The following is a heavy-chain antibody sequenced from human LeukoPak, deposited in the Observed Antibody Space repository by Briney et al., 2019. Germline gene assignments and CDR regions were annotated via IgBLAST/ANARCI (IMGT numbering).Heavy chain of an antibody. J-gene: IGHJ4*02. V-gene: IGHV3-30*03. CDR1: GFNFSSYG. D-gene: IGHD3-22*01. CDR2: ISYDGSNK. CDR3: AGGYYYGDY. Sequence: PGGSLRLSCAASGFNFSSYGMHWVRQAPGKGLEWVALISYDGSNKHYADPVKGRFTISRDNSKNTLYLQMNSLRAEDTAVYYCAGGYYYGDYWGQGTLVTVSS.